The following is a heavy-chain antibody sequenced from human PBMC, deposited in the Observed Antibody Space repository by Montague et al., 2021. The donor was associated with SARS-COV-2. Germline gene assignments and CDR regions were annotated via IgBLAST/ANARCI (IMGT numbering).Heavy chain of an antibody. V-gene: IGHV4-59*08. CDR1: GGSITDDD. D-gene: IGHD3-22*01. J-gene: IGHJ6*02. CDR3: ARYYERSLDV. Sequence: SETLSLTCTVSGGSITDDDWSWIRQPPGKGLEWIVNIFKNGKTDXNPSLRSRVITSVDTSKSQFSLKVTSVTVADTAVYYCARYYERSLDVWGQGTAVTVSS. CDR2: IFKNGKT.